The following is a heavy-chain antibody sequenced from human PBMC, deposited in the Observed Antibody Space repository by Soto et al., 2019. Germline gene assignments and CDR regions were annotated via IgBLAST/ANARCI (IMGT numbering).Heavy chain of an antibody. D-gene: IGHD7-27*01. CDR2: VSAYNVYT. J-gene: IGHJ3*01. CDR1: GYTFTSYG. V-gene: IGHV1-18*01. Sequence: QAQLVQSGAEVKKPGASVKVSCKASGYTFTSYGINWVRQAPGQGLEWLGWVSAYNVYTNYEQKVQGRVTMTTDLSTNTAYLELRSLRYEDTAVYYCADGLTWGQGTLVTVSS. CDR3: ADGLT.